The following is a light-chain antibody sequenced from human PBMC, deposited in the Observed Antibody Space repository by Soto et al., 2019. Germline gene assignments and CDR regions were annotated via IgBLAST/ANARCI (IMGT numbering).Light chain of an antibody. Sequence: DIQMTQSPSSLSASVGDRVTITRRASQNIDSYLNWYQQRPGKAPKLLIHDASSLQSGVPSRFSGSGSGTDFALTISSLQPDDFATYYCQHYNSYSEAFGQGTKVDI. CDR1: QNIDSY. V-gene: IGKV1-5*01. CDR2: DAS. J-gene: IGKJ1*01. CDR3: QHYNSYSEA.